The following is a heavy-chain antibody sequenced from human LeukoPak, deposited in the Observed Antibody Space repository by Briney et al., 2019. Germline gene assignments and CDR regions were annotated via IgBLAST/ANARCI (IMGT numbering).Heavy chain of an antibody. J-gene: IGHJ4*02. CDR3: ARCDYYDSSGYYFFDY. CDR1: GGTFTSYA. CDR2: IIPIFGTA. V-gene: IGHV1-69*13. D-gene: IGHD3-22*01. Sequence: GASVKVSCKASGGTFTSYAISWVRQAPGQGLEWMGGIIPIFGTANSAQKFQGRVTITADESTSTAYMELSSLRSEDTAVYYCARCDYYDSSGYYFFDYWGQGPLVTVSS.